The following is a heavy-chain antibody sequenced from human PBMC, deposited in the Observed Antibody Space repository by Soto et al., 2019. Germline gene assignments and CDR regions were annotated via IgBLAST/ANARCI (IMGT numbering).Heavy chain of an antibody. D-gene: IGHD3-16*01. J-gene: IGHJ5*02. CDR1: GYTFSGYW. CDR2: IFPGNSET. CDR3: ARFGGPALSHNWFDI. V-gene: IGHV5-51*01. Sequence: GESMQVSCTSSGYTFSGYWIGLVRLIPEKGLQWVGIIFPGNSETRYSPSFQGQVTFSADKSVNTAYLQWISLKAPDTGMYFCARFGGPALSHNWFDIWGQGAQVTVSS.